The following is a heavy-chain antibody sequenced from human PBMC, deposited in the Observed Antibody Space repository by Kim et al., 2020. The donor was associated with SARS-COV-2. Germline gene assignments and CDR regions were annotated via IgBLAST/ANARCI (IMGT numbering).Heavy chain of an antibody. CDR2: IYYSGST. V-gene: IGHV4-59*01. CDR3: ARGGVAARHYYYYGMDV. Sequence: SETLSLTCTVSGGSISSYYWSWIRQPPGKGLEWIGYIYYSGSTNYNPSLKSRVTISVDTSKNQFSLKLSSVTAADTAVYYCARGGVAARHYYYYGMDVWGQGTTVTVSS. J-gene: IGHJ6*02. D-gene: IGHD6-6*01. CDR1: GGSISSYY.